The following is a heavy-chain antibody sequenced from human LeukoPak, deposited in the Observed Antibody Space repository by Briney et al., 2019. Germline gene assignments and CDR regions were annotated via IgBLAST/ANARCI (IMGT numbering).Heavy chain of an antibody. Sequence: PGGSLRLSCAASRFTVSSNYMSWVRQAPGKGLEWVSAIGASGGGTYYADSVKGRFTISRDNFKNTLYLQLNSLRAEDTAVYYCAKDGYCSSTNCYPAPYWGQGTLVTVSS. V-gene: IGHV3-23*01. CDR1: RFTVSSNY. D-gene: IGHD2-2*03. CDR2: IGASGGGT. CDR3: AKDGYCSSTNCYPAPY. J-gene: IGHJ4*02.